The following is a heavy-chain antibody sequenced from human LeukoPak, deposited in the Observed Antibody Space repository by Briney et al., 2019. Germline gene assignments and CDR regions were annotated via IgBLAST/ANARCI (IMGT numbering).Heavy chain of an antibody. J-gene: IGHJ4*02. V-gene: IGHV3-11*04. CDR3: ARDSITIFGVSLDY. Sequence: GGSLRLSCAASGFTFSDYYMSWIRQAPGKGLEWGSYISSSGSTIYYAGSVKGRFTISRDNAKNSLYLQMNSLRAEDTAVYYCARDSITIFGVSLDYWGQGTLVTVPS. D-gene: IGHD3-3*01. CDR2: ISSSGSTI. CDR1: GFTFSDYY.